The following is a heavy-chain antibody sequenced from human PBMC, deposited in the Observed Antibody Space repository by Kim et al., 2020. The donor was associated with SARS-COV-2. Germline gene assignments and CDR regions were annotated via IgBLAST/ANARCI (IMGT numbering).Heavy chain of an antibody. Sequence: YAQKFQGRVTITADKSTSTAYMELSSLRSEDTAVYYCARGGSWEENWFDPWGQGTLVTVSS. J-gene: IGHJ5*02. D-gene: IGHD6-13*01. V-gene: IGHV1-69*04. CDR3: ARGGSWEENWFDP.